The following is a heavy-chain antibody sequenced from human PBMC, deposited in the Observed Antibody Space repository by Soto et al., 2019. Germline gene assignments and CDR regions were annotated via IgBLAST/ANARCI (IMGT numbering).Heavy chain of an antibody. D-gene: IGHD2-2*01. CDR1: GFTFDDYA. V-gene: IGHV3-9*01. J-gene: IGHJ6*02. Sequence: EVQLVESGGGLVQPGRSLRLSCAASGFTFDDYAMHWVRQAPGKGLEWVSGISWNSGSIGYADSVKGRFTISRDNAKNSLYLQMNSLRAGDTALYDCARGDIVLVPAAMKGGYYYFGMDVWGQGTTVTVSS. CDR3: ARGDIVLVPAAMKGGYYYFGMDV. CDR2: ISWNSGSI.